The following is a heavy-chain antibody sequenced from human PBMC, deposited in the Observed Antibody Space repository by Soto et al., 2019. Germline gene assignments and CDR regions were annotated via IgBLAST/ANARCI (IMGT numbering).Heavy chain of an antibody. J-gene: IGHJ5*02. V-gene: IGHV1-69*13. CDR2: IIPIFGTA. CDR3: AREIYNWDVRRFDP. CDR1: GGTFSSYA. D-gene: IGHD1-20*01. Sequence: GASVKVSCKASGGTFSSYAISWVRQAPGQGLEWMGGIIPIFGTANYAQKFQGRVTITADESTSTAYMELSSLRSEDTAVYYCAREIYNWDVRRFDPWGQGTLVTVSS.